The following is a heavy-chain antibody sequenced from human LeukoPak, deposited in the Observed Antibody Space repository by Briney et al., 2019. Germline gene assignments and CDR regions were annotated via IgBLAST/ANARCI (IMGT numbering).Heavy chain of an antibody. D-gene: IGHD2-2*01. Sequence: ASVKVSCKASGYTFTSYAMNWVRQAPGQGLEWMGWINTNTGNPTYAQGFTGRFVFSLDTSVSTAYLQISSLKVEDTAVYYCARDLPDIVVVPAAIRPSYYYYGMDVWGQGTTVTVSS. V-gene: IGHV7-4-1*02. CDR1: GYTFTSYA. CDR3: ARDLPDIVVVPAAIRPSYYYYGMDV. J-gene: IGHJ6*02. CDR2: INTNTGNP.